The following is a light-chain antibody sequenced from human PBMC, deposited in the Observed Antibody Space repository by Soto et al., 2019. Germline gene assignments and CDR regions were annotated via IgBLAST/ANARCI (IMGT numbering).Light chain of an antibody. CDR3: QQYNNWPIT. CDR1: QSVNNY. CDR2: GAF. V-gene: IGKV3-15*01. J-gene: IGKJ5*01. Sequence: PVEITTLSCRASQSVNNYLRWYQQKPGQSPRLLIYGAFTRATGIPARFSGSGSGTEFTLTISSLQSEDFEVYYCQQYNNWPITFGQGTRLEIK.